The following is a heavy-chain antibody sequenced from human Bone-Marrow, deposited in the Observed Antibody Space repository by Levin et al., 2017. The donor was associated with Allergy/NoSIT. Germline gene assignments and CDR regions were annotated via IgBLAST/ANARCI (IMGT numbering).Heavy chain of an antibody. CDR3: ASGGWYGDDY. V-gene: IGHV3-23*01. J-gene: IGHJ4*02. D-gene: IGHD6-19*01. CDR1: AFTFTSYA. CDR2: ITGSGSTT. Sequence: GGSLRLSCAASAFTFTSYAMSWVRQAPGKGLEWVSTITGSGSTTYYADSVKGRFTISRDNSENTLYLQMKSLRAEDTAVYYCASGGWYGDDYWGQGTLVTVSS.